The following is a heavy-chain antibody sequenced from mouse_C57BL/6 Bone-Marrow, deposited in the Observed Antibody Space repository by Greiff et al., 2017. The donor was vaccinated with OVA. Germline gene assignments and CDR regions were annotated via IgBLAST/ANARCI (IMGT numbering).Heavy chain of an antibody. J-gene: IGHJ4*01. CDR3: AVYSYDGGAYYAMDY. CDR1: GYTFTDYN. Sequence: VQLQQSGPELVKPGASVKMSCKASGYTFTDYNMHWVKQSHGKSLEWIGYINPNNGGTSYNQKFKGKATLTVNKSSSTAYMELRSLTSEDSAVYYCAVYSYDGGAYYAMDYWGQGTSVTVSS. D-gene: IGHD2-12*01. CDR2: INPNNGGT. V-gene: IGHV1-22*01.